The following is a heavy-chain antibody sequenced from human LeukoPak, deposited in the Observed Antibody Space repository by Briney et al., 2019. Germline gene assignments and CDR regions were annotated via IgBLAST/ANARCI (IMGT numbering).Heavy chain of an antibody. CDR1: GFTFSSHG. V-gene: IGHV3-23*01. J-gene: IGHJ6*03. Sequence: GGSLRLSCAASGFTFSSHGMSWVRQAPGKGLEWVSAISGSGGSTYYADSVKGRFTISRDNSKNTLYLQMNSLRAEDTAVYYCARGSVVTYYYYYYMDVWGKGTTVTVSS. CDR3: ARGSVVTYYYYYYMDV. D-gene: IGHD4-23*01. CDR2: ISGSGGST.